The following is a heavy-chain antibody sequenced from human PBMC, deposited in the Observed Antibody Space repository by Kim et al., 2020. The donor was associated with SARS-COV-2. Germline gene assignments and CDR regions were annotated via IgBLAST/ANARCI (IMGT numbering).Heavy chain of an antibody. CDR3: ARDQTTTVTTFSEDAFDI. J-gene: IGHJ3*02. D-gene: IGHD4-17*01. Sequence: KGRFTISRDNAKNSLYLQMNSLRAEDTAVYYCARDQTTTVTTFSEDAFDIWGQGTMVTVSS. V-gene: IGHV3-11*06.